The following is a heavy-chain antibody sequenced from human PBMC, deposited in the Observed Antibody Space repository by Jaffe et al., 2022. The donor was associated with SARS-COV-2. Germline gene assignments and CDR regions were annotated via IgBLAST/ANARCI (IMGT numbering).Heavy chain of an antibody. CDR3: SRDGALDFWSGYPVGGGMDV. Sequence: EVQLVESGGGLVQPGGSLRLSCAASGFTFSSYWMSWVRQAPGKGLEWVANIKQDGSEKYYVDSVKGRFTISRDNAKNSLYLQMNSLRAEDTAVYYCSRDGALDFWSGYPVGGGMDVWGQGTTVTVSS. V-gene: IGHV3-7*01. J-gene: IGHJ6*02. D-gene: IGHD3-3*01. CDR1: GFTFSSYW. CDR2: IKQDGSEK.